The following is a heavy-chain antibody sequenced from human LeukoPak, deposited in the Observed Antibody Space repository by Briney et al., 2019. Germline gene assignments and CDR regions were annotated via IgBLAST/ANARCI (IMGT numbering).Heavy chain of an antibody. V-gene: IGHV4-4*07. CDR3: ARTPQGYYDSSGYPMYYFDY. CDR2: IYTSGST. J-gene: IGHJ4*02. D-gene: IGHD3-22*01. CDR1: GGSISSYY. Sequence: PSETLSLTCTLSGGSISSYYWSWIRQPAGKGLEWIGRIYTSGSTNYNPSLKSRVTMSVDTSKNQFSLKLSSVTAADTAVYYCARTPQGYYDSSGYPMYYFDYWGQGTLVTVSS.